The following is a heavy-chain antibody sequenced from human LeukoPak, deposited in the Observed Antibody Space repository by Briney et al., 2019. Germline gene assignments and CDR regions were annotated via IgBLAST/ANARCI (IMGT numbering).Heavy chain of an antibody. V-gene: IGHV1-69*13. J-gene: IGHJ4*02. CDR3: ARVFYVDGYNLYYLDY. Sequence: ASVKVSCKASGGTFSSYAISWVRQAPGQGLEWMGGIIPIFGTANYAQKFQGRVTITADESTSTAYMELSSLRSEDTAVYYCARVFYVDGYNLYYLDYWGQGTLVTVSS. CDR1: GGTFSSYA. CDR2: IIPIFGTA. D-gene: IGHD5-24*01.